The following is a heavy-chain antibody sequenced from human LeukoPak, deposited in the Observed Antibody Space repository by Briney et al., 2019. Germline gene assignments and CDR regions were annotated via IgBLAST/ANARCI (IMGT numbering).Heavy chain of an antibody. Sequence: SQTLSLTCAISGDSVSSNSVTWNWIRQSPSRGLEWLGRTYYRSAWYNDYAVSVRGRITVNPDTSKNQFSLHLNSVTPEDTAVYYCARRLTQYDCFDPWGQGILVTVSS. CDR3: ARRLTQYDCFDP. V-gene: IGHV6-1*01. J-gene: IGHJ5*02. CDR2: TYYRSAWYN. CDR1: GDSVSSNSVT. D-gene: IGHD2-2*01.